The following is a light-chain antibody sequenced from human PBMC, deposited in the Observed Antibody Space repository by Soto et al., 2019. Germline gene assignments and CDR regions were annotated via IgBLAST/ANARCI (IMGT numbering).Light chain of an antibody. CDR1: SGSVSTSYY. Sequence: QAVVTQEPSFSVSPGRTVTLTCGLSSGSVSTSYYPSWYQQTPGQAPCTLIYSTNTRSSGVPDRFSGSILGNKAALTITGAQADDESDYYCVLYMGSGVWVFGGGTKLTVL. V-gene: IGLV8-61*01. CDR2: STN. CDR3: VLYMGSGVWV. J-gene: IGLJ3*02.